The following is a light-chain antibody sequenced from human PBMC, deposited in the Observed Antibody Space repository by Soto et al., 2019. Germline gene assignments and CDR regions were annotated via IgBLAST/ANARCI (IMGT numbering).Light chain of an antibody. CDR2: ATA. V-gene: IGKV3-20*01. CDR1: QSVSRTY. Sequence: EIVLTQSPGTLSLSPGERATLSCRASQSVSRTYLAWFQQQPGQAPRLLIYATANRATGIPARFRGSGSGTDFTLTIIRLEPEDFAMYYCKQYGDSFTFGGGTKVEIK. CDR3: KQYGDSFT. J-gene: IGKJ4*01.